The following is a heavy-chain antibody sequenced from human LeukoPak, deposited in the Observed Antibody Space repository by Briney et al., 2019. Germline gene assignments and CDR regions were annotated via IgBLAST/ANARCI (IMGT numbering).Heavy chain of an antibody. CDR1: GYGFTNYA. D-gene: IGHD4-11*01. V-gene: IGHV7-4-1*02. CDR3: ARVASNYDFDY. Sequence: ASVKVSCKASGYGFTNYALNWVRQAPGQGLEWMGWIDTNTGNPTYAQDFTGRFVFSLDTSVDTAYLQISSLRTEDTALYFCARVASNYDFDYWGQGTLVSVSS. CDR2: IDTNTGNP. J-gene: IGHJ4*02.